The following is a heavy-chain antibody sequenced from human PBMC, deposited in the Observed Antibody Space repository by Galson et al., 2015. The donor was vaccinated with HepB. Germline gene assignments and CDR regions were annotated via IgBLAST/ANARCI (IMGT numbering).Heavy chain of an antibody. V-gene: IGHV1-69*13. J-gene: IGHJ4*02. Sequence: SVKVSCKASGGTFSSYAISWVRQAPGQGLEWMGGIIPIFGTANYAQKFQGRVTITADESTSTAYMELSSLRSEDTAVYYCASPIHYPCSSTSCYTSSLDYWGQGTLVTVSS. CDR3: ASPIHYPCSSTSCYTSSLDY. D-gene: IGHD2-2*02. CDR2: IIPIFGTA. CDR1: GGTFSSYA.